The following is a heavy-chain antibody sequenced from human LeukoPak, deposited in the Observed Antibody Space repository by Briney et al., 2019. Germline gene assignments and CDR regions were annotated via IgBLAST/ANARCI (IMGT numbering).Heavy chain of an antibody. CDR1: GGSISSYY. CDR2: INHSGST. V-gene: IGHV4-34*01. CDR3: ARLGSSGWFLSWRNWFDP. J-gene: IGHJ5*02. D-gene: IGHD6-19*01. Sequence: SETLSLTCTVSGGSISSYYWSWIRQPPGKGLEWIGEINHSGSTNYNPSLKSRVTISVDTSKNQFSLELSSVTAADTAVYYCARLGSSGWFLSWRNWFDPWGQGTLVTVSS.